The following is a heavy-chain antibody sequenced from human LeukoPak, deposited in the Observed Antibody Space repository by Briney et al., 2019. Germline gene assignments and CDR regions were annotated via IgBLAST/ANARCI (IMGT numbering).Heavy chain of an antibody. D-gene: IGHD4-17*01. CDR2: IWYDGNSK. CDR1: GFTFSTYG. J-gene: IGHJ3*02. V-gene: IGHV3-33*01. Sequence: GGSLRLSCAASGFTFSTYGMHWVRQAPGKGLEWVAVIWYDGNSKYYADSVKGRFTSSRDNSKNTLYLQMNSLRAEDTAMYYCARPAGDYARGGFDIWGQGTLVTVSS. CDR3: ARPAGDYARGGFDI.